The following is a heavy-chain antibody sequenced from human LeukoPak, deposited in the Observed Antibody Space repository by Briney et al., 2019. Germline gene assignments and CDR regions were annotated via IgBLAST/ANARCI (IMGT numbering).Heavy chain of an antibody. CDR1: GGTFSSYA. V-gene: IGHV1-69*05. J-gene: IGHJ6*03. Sequence: PRASVKVSCKASGGTFSSYAISWVRQAPGQGLEWMGGIIPIFGTANYARKFQGRVTITTDESTSTAYMELSSLRSEDTAVYYCARNSAAAGNYYYYYMDVWGKGTTVTVSS. CDR2: IIPIFGTA. CDR3: ARNSAAAGNYYYYYMDV. D-gene: IGHD6-13*01.